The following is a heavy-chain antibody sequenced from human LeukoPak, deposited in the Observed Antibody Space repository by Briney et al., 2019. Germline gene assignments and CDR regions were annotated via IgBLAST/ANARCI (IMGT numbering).Heavy chain of an antibody. CDR3: VRLLTRLSMLRGAKTHNWFDP. J-gene: IGHJ5*02. Sequence: SETLSLTCAVFGGSFSGYYWSWIRQPPGKGLEWIGEINHSGSSNYNPSLKSRLTMSVDMSKNQFSLNLTSVTAADTAVYYCVRLLTRLSMLRGAKTHNWFDPWGQGTLVTVSS. CDR1: GGSFSGYY. D-gene: IGHD3-10*01. V-gene: IGHV4-34*01. CDR2: INHSGSS.